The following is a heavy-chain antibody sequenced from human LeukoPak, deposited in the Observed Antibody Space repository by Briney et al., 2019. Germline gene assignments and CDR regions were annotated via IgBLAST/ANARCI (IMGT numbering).Heavy chain of an antibody. CDR1: RFTFSSYA. CDR3: AKYSGNYYYFYYMNV. V-gene: IGHV3-23*01. D-gene: IGHD1-26*01. Sequence: GGSLRLSCAASRFTFSSYAMSWVRQAPGKGLKWVSTISDSGGSTYYADSVKGRFTISRDNSKNTLYLQMNSLRAEDTAIYCCAKYSGNYYYFYYMNVWGKGTTVTVSS. CDR2: ISDSGGST. J-gene: IGHJ6*03.